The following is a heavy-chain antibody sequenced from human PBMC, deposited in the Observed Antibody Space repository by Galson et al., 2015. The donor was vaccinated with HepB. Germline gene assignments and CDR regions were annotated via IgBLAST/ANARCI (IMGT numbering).Heavy chain of an antibody. CDR1: GFPFSSYG. J-gene: IGHJ6*03. CDR2: ISYVGTNI. CDR3: AKDPRRILGGTVVGDYYNYYTDV. D-gene: IGHD1-26*01. V-gene: IGHV3-30*18. Sequence: SLRLSCAASSGFPFSSYGLHWVRQAPGKALEWVAVISYVGTNIFYADSVKGRFTISRDNSKNTLYLQMNSLRREDTAVYYCAKDPRRILGGTVVGDYYNYYTDVWGRGTTVIVSS.